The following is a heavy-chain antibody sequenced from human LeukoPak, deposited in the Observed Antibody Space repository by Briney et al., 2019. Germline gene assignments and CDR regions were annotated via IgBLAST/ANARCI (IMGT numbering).Heavy chain of an antibody. CDR1: GGSLSSGDYY. CDR3: ARREWANYYYYYMDV. D-gene: IGHD3-3*01. Sequence: SQTLSLTCPVSGGSLSSGDYYWSWIRQPPGKGLEWIGSIYYSGSTYYNPSLKSRVTISVDTSKNQFSLKLSSVTAADTAVYYCARREWANYYYYYMDVWGKGTTVTVSS. CDR2: IYYSGST. J-gene: IGHJ6*03. V-gene: IGHV4-30-2*03.